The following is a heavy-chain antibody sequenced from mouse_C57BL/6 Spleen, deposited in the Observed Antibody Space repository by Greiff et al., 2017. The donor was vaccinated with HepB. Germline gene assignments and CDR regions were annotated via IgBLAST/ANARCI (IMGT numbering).Heavy chain of an antibody. CDR3: ARSSPCYGSSNWYFDV. Sequence: VQLQQPGAELVRPGSSVKLSCKASGYTFTSYWMHWVKQRPIQGLEWIGNIDPSDSETHYNQKFKDKATLTVDKSSSTAYMQLSSLTSEDSAVYYCARSSPCYGSSNWYFDVWGTGTTVTVSS. CDR2: IDPSDSET. CDR1: GYTFTSYW. D-gene: IGHD1-1*01. J-gene: IGHJ1*03. V-gene: IGHV1-52*01.